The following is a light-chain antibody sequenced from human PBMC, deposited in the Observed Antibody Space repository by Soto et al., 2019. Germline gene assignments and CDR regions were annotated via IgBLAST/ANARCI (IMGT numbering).Light chain of an antibody. Sequence: DIMLTQSRVTLSVSPGERATLSCLASQSVTNSCLAWYQQKPGQAPRLLIFGASTRAAGIPARFSGSGSGTEFTLTISSLQSEDFAVYYCQQYSNWPLTFGGGTKVDIK. V-gene: IGKV3-15*01. CDR2: GAS. CDR3: QQYSNWPLT. J-gene: IGKJ4*01. CDR1: QSVTNS.